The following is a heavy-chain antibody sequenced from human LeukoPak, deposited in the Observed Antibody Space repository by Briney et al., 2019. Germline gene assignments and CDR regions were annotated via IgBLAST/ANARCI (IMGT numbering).Heavy chain of an antibody. CDR1: GFTFSNYA. CDR2: ISGNGDNT. Sequence: PGGSLRLSCAASGFTFSNYAMSWVRQAPGKGLEWVSTISGNGDNTYYADSVKGRFTISRDNSKNTLYLQMSSLRADDTAVYFCAKDRAWGSTSSITFDCWGQGTLVTVSS. CDR3: AKDRAWGSTSSITFDC. D-gene: IGHD3-16*01. V-gene: IGHV3-23*01. J-gene: IGHJ4*02.